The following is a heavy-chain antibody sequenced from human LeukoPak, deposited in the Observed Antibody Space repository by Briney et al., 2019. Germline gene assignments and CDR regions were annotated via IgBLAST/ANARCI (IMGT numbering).Heavy chain of an antibody. Sequence: PGGSLRLSCAASGFTFSSYAMHWVRQAPGKGLEWVAVISYDGSNKYYADSVKGRFTISRDNSKNTLYLQMNSLRAEDTAVYYCASSPGFYWGQGTLVTVSS. CDR1: GFTFSSYA. CDR3: ASSPGFY. CDR2: ISYDGSNK. J-gene: IGHJ4*02. V-gene: IGHV3-30-3*01.